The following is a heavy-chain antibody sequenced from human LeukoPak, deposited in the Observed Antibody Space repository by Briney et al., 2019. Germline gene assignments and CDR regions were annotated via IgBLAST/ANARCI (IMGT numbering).Heavy chain of an antibody. J-gene: IGHJ4*02. CDR1: GGTFSNYA. Sequence: GASVKVSCKASGGTFSNYAISWVRQAPGQGLEWMGGIIPIFGTPNYAQKFQGRVTITADESTSTAYMELSSLRSEDTAVYYCAREGIAAAVEGWGQGTLVTVPS. D-gene: IGHD6-13*01. CDR2: IIPIFGTP. CDR3: AREGIAAAVEG. V-gene: IGHV1-69*13.